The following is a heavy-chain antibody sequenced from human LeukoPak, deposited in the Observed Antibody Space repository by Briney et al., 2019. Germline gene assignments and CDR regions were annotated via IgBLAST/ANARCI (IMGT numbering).Heavy chain of an antibody. CDR1: GGSFSSYT. V-gene: IGHV1-69*06. D-gene: IGHD1-26*01. Sequence: GASVKASCKASGGSFSSYTIDWVRQAPGQGLEWMGGISPIFGTANYAQKFQGRVTITADKSTSTAYMELSSLRSEDTAVYYCARSYSGSYFGAFDIWGQGTMVTASS. J-gene: IGHJ3*02. CDR2: ISPIFGTA. CDR3: ARSYSGSYFGAFDI.